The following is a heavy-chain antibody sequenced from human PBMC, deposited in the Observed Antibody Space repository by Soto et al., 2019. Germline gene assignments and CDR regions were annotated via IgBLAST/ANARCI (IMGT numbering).Heavy chain of an antibody. CDR3: ARGRFAAAAPNGRYNWFDP. D-gene: IGHD6-13*01. CDR1: GGSFSGYY. Sequence: SETLSLTCAVYGGSFSGYYWSCIRQPPGKGLEWIGEINHSGSTNYNPSLKSRVTISVDTAKNQFSLKLSSVTAADTAVYYCARGRFAAAAPNGRYNWFDPWGQGTMVTVYS. CDR2: INHSGST. J-gene: IGHJ5*02. V-gene: IGHV4-34*01.